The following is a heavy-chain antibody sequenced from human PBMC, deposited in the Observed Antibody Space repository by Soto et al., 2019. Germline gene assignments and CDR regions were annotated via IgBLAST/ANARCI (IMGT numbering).Heavy chain of an antibody. V-gene: IGHV4-59*08. CDR2: IYYSGST. D-gene: IGHD6-19*01. CDR3: ARHALAVAAFDFDY. CDR1: GGSISSYY. Sequence: SETLSLTCTVSGGSISSYYWSWIRQPPGKGLEWIGYIYYSGSTNYNPSLKSRVTISVDTSKNQFSLKLSSVTAADTAVYYFARHALAVAAFDFDYWGQGTLVTVSS. J-gene: IGHJ4*02.